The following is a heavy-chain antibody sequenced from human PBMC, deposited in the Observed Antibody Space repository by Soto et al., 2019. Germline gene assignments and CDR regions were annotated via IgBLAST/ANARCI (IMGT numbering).Heavy chain of an antibody. CDR2: IYPGDSDT. Sequence: PGESLKISCKGSGYSFTSYWIGWVRQMPVKGLEWMGIIYPGDSDTRYSPSFQGQVTISADKSISTAYLQWSSLKASDTAMYYCARISKGDFWSGYYYGSGSYYKPKHDAFDIWGQGTMVTVSS. V-gene: IGHV5-51*01. D-gene: IGHD3-10*01. CDR1: GYSFTSYW. J-gene: IGHJ3*02. CDR3: ARISKGDFWSGYYYGSGSYYKPKHDAFDI.